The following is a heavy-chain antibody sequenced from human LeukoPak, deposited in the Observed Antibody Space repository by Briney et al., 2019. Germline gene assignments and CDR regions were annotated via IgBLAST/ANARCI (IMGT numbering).Heavy chain of an antibody. CDR3: ARASYSYDINGWVPFDY. CDR1: GNSISSGDNY. J-gene: IGHJ4*02. Sequence: SETLSLTCTVSGNSISSGDNYWSWIRQPAGKGLEWIGRIYTSGSTNYNPSLKSRVTISGDTSKNQFSLRLSSVTAADTAVYYCARASYSYDINGWVPFDYWGQGTLVTVSS. CDR2: IYTSGST. D-gene: IGHD3-22*01. V-gene: IGHV4-61*02.